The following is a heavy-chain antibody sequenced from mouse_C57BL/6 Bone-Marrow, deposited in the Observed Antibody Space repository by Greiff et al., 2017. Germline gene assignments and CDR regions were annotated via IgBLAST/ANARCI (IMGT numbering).Heavy chain of an antibody. V-gene: IGHV2-2*01. J-gene: IGHJ3*01. CDR1: GFSLTSYG. D-gene: IGHD4-1*01. Sequence: QVQLQQSGPGLVQPSQSLSITCTASGFSLTSYGVHWVRQSPGKGLEWLGVIWSGGSTDYNAAFISRLSISKDNSKSQVFFKMNSLQADDTAIYYCARKGSELGPSWFAYWGQGTLVTVSA. CDR2: IWSGGST. CDR3: ARKGSELGPSWFAY.